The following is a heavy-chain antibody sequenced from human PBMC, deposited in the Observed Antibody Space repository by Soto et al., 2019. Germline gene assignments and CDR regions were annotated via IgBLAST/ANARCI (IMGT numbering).Heavy chain of an antibody. CDR3: ARSVAVPGAHIDY. CDR1: GGSISGAY. Sequence: SETLSLTCSVSGGSISGAYWSWIRQSPGKGLEWLGYVYYTGSTNYSPSLRSRVSISVDTSKNEFSLRLSSVTAADTAVYFCARSVAVPGAHIDYWGQGTQVTVSS. D-gene: IGHD6-19*01. V-gene: IGHV4-59*01. CDR2: VYYTGST. J-gene: IGHJ4*02.